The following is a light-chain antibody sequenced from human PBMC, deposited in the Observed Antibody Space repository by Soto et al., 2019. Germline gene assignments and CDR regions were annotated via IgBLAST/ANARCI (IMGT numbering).Light chain of an antibody. CDR1: PSDVGGSNS. CDR3: SSYAPSDVV. Sequence: QSALTQPPSASGSPGQSVTISCTGTPSDVGGSNSVSWYQQHPGKAPNLMIYDVNKRPSGVPDRFSGSKSGNTVSLTVSGLQAADEAYYFCSSYAPSDVVFGGGTKLTVL. V-gene: IGLV2-8*01. CDR2: DVN. J-gene: IGLJ2*01.